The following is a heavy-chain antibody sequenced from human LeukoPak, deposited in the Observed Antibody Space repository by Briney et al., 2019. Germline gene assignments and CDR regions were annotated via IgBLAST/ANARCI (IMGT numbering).Heavy chain of an antibody. CDR3: ARDKSYGDNYFDY. Sequence: GGSLRLSCAASGFTVSSNYMSWVRQAPGKGLEWVSSISSSSSYIYYADSVKGRFTISRDNAKNSLYLQMNSLRAEDTAVYYCARDKSYGDNYFDYWGQGTLVTVSS. CDR1: GFTVSSNY. CDR2: ISSSSSYI. D-gene: IGHD4-17*01. V-gene: IGHV3-21*01. J-gene: IGHJ4*02.